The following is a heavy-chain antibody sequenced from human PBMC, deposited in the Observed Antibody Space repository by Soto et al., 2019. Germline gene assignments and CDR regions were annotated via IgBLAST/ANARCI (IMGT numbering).Heavy chain of an antibody. V-gene: IGHV1-18*01. CDR1: GYTFTGYA. D-gene: IGHD4-17*01. CDR3: ARGSTGYCDYGLSLGY. J-gene: IGHJ4*02. CDR2: ISAYNGNT. Sequence: QVQLVQSGAEVKKPGASVKVACRTSGYTFTGYAFSWVRQAPGQGLEWMGWISAYNGNTKYAQRFQDRLTMTTDTSTSTAYMELRSLTSDDTAVYYCARGSTGYCDYGLSLGYWGQGTLVTVSS.